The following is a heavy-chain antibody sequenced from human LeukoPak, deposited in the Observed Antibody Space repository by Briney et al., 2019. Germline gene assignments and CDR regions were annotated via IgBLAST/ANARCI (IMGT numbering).Heavy chain of an antibody. V-gene: IGHV4-39*07. CDR2: IYYSGST. CDR1: GGSICSSNYY. D-gene: IGHD3-9*01. Sequence: PSETLSLTCTVSGGSICSSNYYWGWFRQPPGKGLEWIGSIYYSGSTYYNPSLKSRVTISVDTSKNQFSLKLSSVTAADTAVYYCASLRYFDWLLSDYWGQGTLVTVSS. J-gene: IGHJ4*02. CDR3: ASLRYFDWLLSDY.